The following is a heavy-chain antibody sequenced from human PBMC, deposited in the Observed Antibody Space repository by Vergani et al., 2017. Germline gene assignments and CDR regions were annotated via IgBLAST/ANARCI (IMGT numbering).Heavy chain of an antibody. V-gene: IGHV1-69*12. CDR2: IIPIFGTA. D-gene: IGHD2-21*01. J-gene: IGHJ4*02. CDR1: GGTFSSYA. CDR3: TRHVPCGDGACLHFDH. Sequence: QVQLVQSGAEVKKPGSSVKVSCKASGGTFSSYAISWVRQAPGQGLEWMGGIIPIFGTANYAQKFQGRVRITADESTSTAYMELSSLRSEDTAVYYCTRHVPCGDGACLHFDHWGQGTQVTVSS.